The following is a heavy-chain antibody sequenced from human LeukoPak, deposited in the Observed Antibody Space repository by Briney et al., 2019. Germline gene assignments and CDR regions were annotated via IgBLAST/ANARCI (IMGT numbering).Heavy chain of an antibody. V-gene: IGHV4-34*01. Sequence: SETLSLTCAVYGGSFSGYYWSWIRQPPGKGLEWIGEINHSGSTNYNPSLKSRVTLSVDTSKNQFSLKLSSVTAADTAVYYCASRSSGWNFVFDYWGQGTLVTVSS. J-gene: IGHJ4*02. D-gene: IGHD6-19*01. CDR3: ASRSSGWNFVFDY. CDR2: INHSGST. CDR1: GGSFSGYY.